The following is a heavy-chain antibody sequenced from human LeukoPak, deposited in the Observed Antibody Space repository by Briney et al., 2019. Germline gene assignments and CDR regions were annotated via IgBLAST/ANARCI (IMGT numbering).Heavy chain of an antibody. V-gene: IGHV3-23*01. CDR2: ISGSGGST. CDR3: AKDPELRLGELSLFDY. J-gene: IGHJ4*02. D-gene: IGHD3-16*02. Sequence: PGGSLRLSCAASGFTFSSYAMSWVRQAPGKGLEWVSAISGSGGSTYYADSEKGRFTISRDNSKNTLYLQMNSLRAEDTAVYYCAKDPELRLGELSLFDYWGQGTLVTVSS. CDR1: GFTFSSYA.